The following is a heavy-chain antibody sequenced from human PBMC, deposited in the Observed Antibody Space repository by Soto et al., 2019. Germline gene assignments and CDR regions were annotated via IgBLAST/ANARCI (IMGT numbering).Heavy chain of an antibody. D-gene: IGHD1-26*01. CDR3: ASLLRGYGMDV. J-gene: IGHJ6*02. CDR1: GYTLTSDG. V-gene: IGHV1-18*01. CDR2: ISAYNGNT. Sequence: ASVKGSCKGSGYTLTSDGVGWARQAPGQGLEWMGWISAYNGNTNYAQKLQGRVTMTTDTSTTTAYMELRSLRSDDTAVYYCASLLRGYGMDVWGQGTTVTVSS.